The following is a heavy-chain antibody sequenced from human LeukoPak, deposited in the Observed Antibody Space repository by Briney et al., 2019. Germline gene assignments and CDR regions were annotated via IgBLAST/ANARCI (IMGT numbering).Heavy chain of an antibody. CDR2: IYYSGST. CDR1: GGSVSSGCYY. D-gene: IGHD2-21*02. Sequence: SDTLSLTCTVSGGSVSSGCYYWSWIRKPPGKGLEWLEYIYYSGSTNYNPSLKSRVTISVDTSKNQFSLKLSSVTAADTAVYYCARDRIVVVPGYFDYWGQGTLVTVSS. J-gene: IGHJ4*02. V-gene: IGHV4-61*01. CDR3: ARDRIVVVPGYFDY.